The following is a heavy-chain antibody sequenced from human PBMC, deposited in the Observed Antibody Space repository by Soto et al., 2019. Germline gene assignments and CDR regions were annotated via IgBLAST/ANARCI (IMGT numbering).Heavy chain of an antibody. CDR1: GGSISSSSYY. V-gene: IGHV4-39*01. CDR2: IYYSGST. CDR3: ASLRTYYYDSSGYLDY. J-gene: IGHJ4*02. D-gene: IGHD3-22*01. Sequence: PSETLSLTCTVSGGSISSSSYYWGWIRQPPGKGLEWIGSIYYSGSTYYNPSLKSRVTISVDTSKNQFSLKLSSVTAADTAVYYCASLRTYYYDSSGYLDYWGQGTLVTVSS.